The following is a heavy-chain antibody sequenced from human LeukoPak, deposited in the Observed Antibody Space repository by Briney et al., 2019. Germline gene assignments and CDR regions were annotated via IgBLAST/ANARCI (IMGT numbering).Heavy chain of an antibody. Sequence: GGSPRLSCAASGFTFSSYAMHWVRQAPGKGLEWVAVISYDGSNKYYADSVKGRFTISRDNSKNTLYLQMNSLRAEDTAVYYCARESPLGIAAAGTLDPWSQGTLVTVSS. CDR3: ARESPLGIAAAGTLDP. CDR1: GFTFSSYA. D-gene: IGHD6-13*01. CDR2: ISYDGSNK. V-gene: IGHV3-30-3*01. J-gene: IGHJ5*02.